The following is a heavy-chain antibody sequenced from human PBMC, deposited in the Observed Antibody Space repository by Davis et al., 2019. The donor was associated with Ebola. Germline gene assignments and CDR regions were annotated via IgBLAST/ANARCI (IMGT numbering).Heavy chain of an antibody. CDR2: INPYNGNT. CDR1: AYTFNNYG. J-gene: IGHJ6*02. Sequence: AASVTVSCKTSAYTFNNYGITWVRQAPGQGLEWMGWINPYNGNTKYAQKLQGRVTMTTDTSPSTAYLELRSLRSDDTAVYYCARTTRGYSGYDQRSYGMDVWGQGTTVTVSS. V-gene: IGHV1-18*01. D-gene: IGHD5-12*01. CDR3: ARTTRGYSGYDQRSYGMDV.